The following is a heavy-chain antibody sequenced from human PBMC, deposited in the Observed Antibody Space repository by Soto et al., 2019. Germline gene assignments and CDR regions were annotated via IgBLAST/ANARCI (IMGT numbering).Heavy chain of an antibody. CDR3: AKDRITMVRGAPDY. CDR2: ISYDGSNK. V-gene: IGHV3-30*18. J-gene: IGHJ4*02. CDR1: GFTFSNYG. D-gene: IGHD3-10*01. Sequence: QVQLVESGGGVVQPGRSLRLSCAASGFTFSNYGMHWVRQAPGKGLEWVAFISYDGSNKYYADSVKGRFTISRDNSKNTLYLQMNRLRAEDTAVYYCAKDRITMVRGAPDYWGKGTLVTVSS.